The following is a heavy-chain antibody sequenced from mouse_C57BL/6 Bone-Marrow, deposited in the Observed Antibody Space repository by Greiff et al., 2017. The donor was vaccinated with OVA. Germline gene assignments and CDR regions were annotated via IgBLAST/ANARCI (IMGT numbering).Heavy chain of an antibody. CDR3: ARSRYYFDY. Sequence: QVQLKQSGAELMKPGASVKLSCKATGYTFTGYWIEWVKQRPGHGLEWIGEILPGSGSTNYNEKFKGNATFTADTSSNTAYMQLSSLTTEDSAIYYCARSRYYFDYWGQGTTLTVSS. CDR2: ILPGSGST. CDR1: GYTFTGYW. J-gene: IGHJ2*01. V-gene: IGHV1-9*01.